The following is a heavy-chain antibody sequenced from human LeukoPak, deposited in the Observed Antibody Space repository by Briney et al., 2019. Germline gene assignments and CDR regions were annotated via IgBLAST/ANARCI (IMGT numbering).Heavy chain of an antibody. CDR2: INPNSGAT. D-gene: IGHD1-26*01. J-gene: IGHJ4*02. V-gene: IGHV1-2*06. CDR1: GYTFTDNY. CDR3: ARVLFRGSSRFDY. Sequence: GAPVKVSCKASGYTFTDNYIHWVRQAPGQGLEWMGRINPNSGATNYAQNFLGRVTMARDTSISTAYMELNSLTSDDTAVYYCARVLFRGSSRFDYWGQGTLVIVSS.